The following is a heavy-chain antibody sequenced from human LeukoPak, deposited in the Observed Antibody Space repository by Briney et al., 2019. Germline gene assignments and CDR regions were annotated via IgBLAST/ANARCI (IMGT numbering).Heavy chain of an antibody. CDR1: GFTFSSYA. V-gene: IGHV3-23*01. CDR2: ISGSGGST. D-gene: IGHD6-19*01. Sequence: GGSLRLSCAAFGFTFSSYAMSWVRQAPGKGLEWVSAISGSGGSTYYADSVKGRFTISRDNSKNTLYLQMNSLRAEDTAVYYCAKQQRAAVADDLDYWGQGTLVTVSS. CDR3: AKQQRAAVADDLDY. J-gene: IGHJ4*02.